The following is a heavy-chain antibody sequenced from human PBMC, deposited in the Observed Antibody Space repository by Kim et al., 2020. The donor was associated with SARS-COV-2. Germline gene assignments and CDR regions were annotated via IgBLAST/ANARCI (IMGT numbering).Heavy chain of an antibody. Sequence: YADSVKGRFTSSRDNAKNSLYLQLNSLRAEDTAVYYCARDDLGSSSPFDYWGQGTLVTVSS. V-gene: IGHV3-48*03. D-gene: IGHD6-6*01. CDR3: ARDDLGSSSPFDY. J-gene: IGHJ4*02.